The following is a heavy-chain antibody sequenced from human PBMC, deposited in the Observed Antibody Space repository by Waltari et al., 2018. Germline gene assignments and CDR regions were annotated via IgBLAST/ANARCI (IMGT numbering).Heavy chain of an antibody. CDR3: AREVDYIWGSYRKGGWFDP. J-gene: IGHJ5*02. V-gene: IGHV4-34*01. CDR1: GGSFSGYH. Sequence: QVQLQQWGAGRLKPSETLSLTCAVYGGSFSGYHCSWIRHPPGKGLEWIGEINHSGSTNYNPALKSRVTISVDTSKNQFSLKLSSVTAADTAVYYCAREVDYIWGSYRKGGWFDPWGQGTLVTVSS. CDR2: INHSGST. D-gene: IGHD3-16*02.